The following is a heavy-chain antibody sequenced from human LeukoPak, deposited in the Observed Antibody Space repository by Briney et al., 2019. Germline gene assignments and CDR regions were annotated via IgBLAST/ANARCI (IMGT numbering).Heavy chain of an antibody. CDR2: IRYDGSNK. J-gene: IGHJ6*03. Sequence: PGGSLRLSCAASGFTFSSYGMHWVRQAPGKGLEWVAFIRYDGSNKYYADSVKGRFTISRDNSKNTLYLQMNSLRAEDTAVYYCAKPRRSSRGYYYYYYMDVWGKGTTVTVSS. D-gene: IGHD6-13*01. CDR1: GFTFSSYG. V-gene: IGHV3-30*02. CDR3: AKPRRSSRGYYYYYYMDV.